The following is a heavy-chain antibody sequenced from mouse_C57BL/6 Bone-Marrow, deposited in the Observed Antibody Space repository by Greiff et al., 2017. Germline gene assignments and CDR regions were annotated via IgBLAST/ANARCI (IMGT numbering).Heavy chain of an antibody. V-gene: IGHV14-2*01. CDR2: IDPEDGET. CDR3: ARTHYYGSPWVAY. J-gene: IGHJ3*01. CDR1: GFNIKDYY. Sequence: EVKLQQSGAELVKPGASVKLSCTASGFNIKDYYMHWVKQRTEQGLEWIGRIDPEDGETKYAPKFQGKATITADTSSNTAYLQLSSLTSEDTAVYYCARTHYYGSPWVAYWGQGTLVTVSA. D-gene: IGHD1-1*01.